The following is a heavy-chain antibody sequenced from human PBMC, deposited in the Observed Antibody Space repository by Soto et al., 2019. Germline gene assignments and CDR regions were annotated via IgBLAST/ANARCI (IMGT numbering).Heavy chain of an antibody. CDR1: GGSISSSSYY. J-gene: IGHJ4*02. D-gene: IGHD3-10*01. V-gene: IGHV4-39*01. Sequence: QLQLQESGPGLVKPSETLSLTCTVSGGSISSSSYYWGWIRQPPGKGLERIGSIYYSGSTHYNPSLKSRVTISVDTSKNQFSLKLSSVTAADTAVYYCATPWFGDGDYWGQGTLVTVSS. CDR3: ATPWFGDGDY. CDR2: IYYSGST.